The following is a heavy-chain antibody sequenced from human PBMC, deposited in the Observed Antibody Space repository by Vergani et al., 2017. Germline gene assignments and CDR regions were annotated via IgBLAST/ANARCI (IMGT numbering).Heavy chain of an antibody. Sequence: EVQLVESGGGLVQPGGSLRLSCAASGFTFSSYSMNWVRQAPGKGLEWVSSISSSSSYIYYADSVKGRFTISRDNAKNSLYLQMNSLRAEDTAVYYCARGGLRFLENIDYWGQGTLVTVSS. V-gene: IGHV3-21*01. CDR2: ISSSSSYI. CDR1: GFTFSSYS. D-gene: IGHD3-3*01. CDR3: ARGGLRFLENIDY. J-gene: IGHJ4*02.